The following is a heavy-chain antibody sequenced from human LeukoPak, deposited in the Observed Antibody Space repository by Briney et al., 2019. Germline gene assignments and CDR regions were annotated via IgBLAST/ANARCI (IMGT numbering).Heavy chain of an antibody. CDR2: VNWNSAYI. V-gene: IGHV3-9*03. Sequence: GRSLRLSCAASGFSFGDYAMHWVRQAPGKCLEWVAGVNWNSAYIGYGDSMKGRVTIYRDNAKKSLYLQMNGLRVEDMALYYCANDRAELGASRSYAFDVWGQGTMVTVS. J-gene: IGHJ3*01. CDR3: ANDRAELGASRSYAFDV. D-gene: IGHD1-26*01. CDR1: GFSFGDYA.